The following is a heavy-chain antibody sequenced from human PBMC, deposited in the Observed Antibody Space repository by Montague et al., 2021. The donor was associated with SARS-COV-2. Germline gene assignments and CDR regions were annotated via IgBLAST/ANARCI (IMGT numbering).Heavy chain of an antibody. CDR2: IDWDDDK. D-gene: IGHD1-26*01. J-gene: IGHJ3*02. CDR1: GFSLSTSGMC. V-gene: IGHV2-70*01. CDR3: ARIWGATRGDAFDI. Sequence: PALVKPTQTLTLTCTFSGFSLSTSGMCVSWIRQPPGKALEWLALIDWDDDKYYSTSLKTRLTISKDTSKNQVVLTMTNMDPVDTATYYCARIWGATRGDAFDIWVQGIAVTVSS.